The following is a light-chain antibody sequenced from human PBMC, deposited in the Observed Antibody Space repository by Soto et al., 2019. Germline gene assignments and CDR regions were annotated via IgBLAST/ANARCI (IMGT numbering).Light chain of an antibody. Sequence: TQSPSSLSASVGDRVTISCRASQGIANFLAWYQQKPGQAPRLLIYGASTRATGIPARFSGSGSGTEFTLTISSLQSEDFAVYYCQQYNNWPWTFGQGTKVEIK. V-gene: IGKV3-15*01. CDR2: GAS. CDR1: QGIANF. J-gene: IGKJ1*01. CDR3: QQYNNWPWT.